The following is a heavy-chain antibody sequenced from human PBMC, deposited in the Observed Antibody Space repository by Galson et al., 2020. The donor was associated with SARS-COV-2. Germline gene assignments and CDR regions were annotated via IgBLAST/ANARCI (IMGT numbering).Heavy chain of an antibody. CDR2: INSDGST. CDR3: ARASFYGDYVSRGGSGY. CDR1: GFTFSTYW. V-gene: IGHV3-74*01. J-gene: IGHJ4*02. Sequence: TGGSLRLSCAASGFTFSTYWMHWVRQAPGKGLVWVSRINSDGSTNYADSVKGRFTISRDNAKNTLYLQMNSLRAEDTAVYYCARASFYGDYVSRGGSGYWGQGTLVTVSS. D-gene: IGHD4-17*01.